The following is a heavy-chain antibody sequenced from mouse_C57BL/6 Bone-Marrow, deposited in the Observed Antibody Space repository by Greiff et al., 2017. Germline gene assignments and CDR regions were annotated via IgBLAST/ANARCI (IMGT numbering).Heavy chain of an antibody. V-gene: IGHV1-85*01. J-gene: IGHJ1*01. CDR3: ARLEFDGSGGDWYFDV. Sequence: QVQLKESGPELVKPGASVKLSCKASGYTFTSYDINWVKQRPGQGLEWIGRIYPRDGSTKYNEKFKGKATLTVDTSSSTAYMELHSLTSEDAAVYFCARLEFDGSGGDWYFDVWGSGTTVTVSS. CDR2: IYPRDGST. D-gene: IGHD1-1*01. CDR1: GYTFTSYD.